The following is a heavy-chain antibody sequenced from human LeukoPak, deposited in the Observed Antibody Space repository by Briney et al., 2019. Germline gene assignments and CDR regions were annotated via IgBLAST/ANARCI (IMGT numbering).Heavy chain of an antibody. CDR3: AREEVLWFGELNHFDY. CDR1: GGSSSSGSYY. J-gene: IGHJ4*02. CDR2: IYTSGST. Sequence: SETPSLTCTVSGGSSSSGSYYWSWIRQPAGKGLEWIGRIYTSGSTNYNPSLKSRVTISVDTSKNQFSLKLSSVTAADTAVYYCAREEVLWFGELNHFDYWGQGTLVTVSS. V-gene: IGHV4-61*02. D-gene: IGHD3-10*01.